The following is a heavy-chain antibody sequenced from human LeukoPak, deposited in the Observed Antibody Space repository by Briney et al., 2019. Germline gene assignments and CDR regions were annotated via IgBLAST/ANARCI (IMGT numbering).Heavy chain of an antibody. V-gene: IGHV3-30-3*01. D-gene: IGHD3-3*01. CDR1: GFTFSSYA. Sequence: GGSLRLSCAASGFTFSSYAMHWVRQAPGKGLEGVAVISYDGNNKYYADSVKGRFTISRDNSKNTLDLQMNSLRAEDTAVYYCAREYGSGPLGYWGQGTLVTVSS. CDR2: ISYDGNNK. CDR3: AREYGSGPLGY. J-gene: IGHJ4*02.